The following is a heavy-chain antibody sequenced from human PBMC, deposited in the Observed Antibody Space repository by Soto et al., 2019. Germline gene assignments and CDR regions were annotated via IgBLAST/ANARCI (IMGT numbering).Heavy chain of an antibody. CDR2: ISSSSSYI. D-gene: IGHD5-18*01. CDR3: ARDQPGYSYGYGLGY. J-gene: IGHJ4*02. CDR1: GFTFSTYA. Sequence: GGSLRLSCADSGFTFSTYAMSWVRQAPGKGLEWVSSISSSSSYIYYADSVKGRFTISRDNAKNSLYLQMNSLRAEDTAVYYCARDQPGYSYGYGLGYWGQGTLVTVSS. V-gene: IGHV3-21*01.